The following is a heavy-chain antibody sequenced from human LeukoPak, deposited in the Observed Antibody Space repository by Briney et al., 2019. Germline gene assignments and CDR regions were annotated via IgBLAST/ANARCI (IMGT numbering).Heavy chain of an antibody. Sequence: GGSLRLSCEASGFTFNDYYMSWIRQAPGKGLEWVSYTGSSGRNIKYADSVKGRFTISRDNAKNSVQLQMNSLRVEDTALYYCATEVGVSAGAYDVWGQGTMVTVSS. J-gene: IGHJ3*01. CDR2: TGSSGRNI. CDR3: ATEVGVSAGAYDV. V-gene: IGHV3-11*01. D-gene: IGHD2-8*01. CDR1: GFTFNDYY.